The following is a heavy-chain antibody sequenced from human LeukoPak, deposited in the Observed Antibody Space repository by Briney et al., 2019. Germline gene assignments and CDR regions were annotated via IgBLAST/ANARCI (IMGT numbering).Heavy chain of an antibody. Sequence: QPGESLRLSCAASGFTFSNNWMSWVRQAPGKGLEWVANIKADGSQKYYVDSLKRRFTISRDNAKNSLYLQMNSLRAEDTAVYYCARESRFVVPAAMSFEDYWGQETPVTVSS. D-gene: IGHD2-2*01. V-gene: IGHV3-7*01. J-gene: IGHJ4*02. CDR2: IKADGSQK. CDR1: GFTFSNNW. CDR3: ARESRFVVPAAMSFEDY.